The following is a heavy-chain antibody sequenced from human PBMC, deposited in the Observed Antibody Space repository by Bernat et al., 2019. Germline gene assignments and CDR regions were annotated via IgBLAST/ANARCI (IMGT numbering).Heavy chain of an antibody. Sequence: QVQLVQSGAEVKKPGASVKVSCKVSGYTLTELSMHWVRQAPGKGLEWMGGFDPEDGETIYAQKFQGRGTLTEDTSTDTAYMELSSLRSEDTAVYSCATDAFSPGGGAAYYYYGMDVWGQGTTVTVSS. D-gene: IGHD3-16*01. CDR3: ATDAFSPGGGAAYYYYGMDV. CDR2: FDPEDGET. J-gene: IGHJ6*02. V-gene: IGHV1-24*01. CDR1: GYTLTELS.